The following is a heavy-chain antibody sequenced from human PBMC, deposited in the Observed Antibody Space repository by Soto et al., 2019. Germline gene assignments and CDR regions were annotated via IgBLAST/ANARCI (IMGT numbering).Heavy chain of an antibody. CDR1: GGSISSGGSY. CDR2: IYYSGNT. D-gene: IGHD2-2*01. J-gene: IGHJ4*02. Sequence: SETLSLTCTVCGGSISSGGSYWGWIRQPPGKGLEWIGYIYYSGNTYFNPSLKSLVTLSVDTSKNQFSLNLSSVTAADTAVYYCVRYCSTTKCPFDYWGQGTLVTVSS. CDR3: VRYCSTTKCPFDY. V-gene: IGHV4-30-4*01.